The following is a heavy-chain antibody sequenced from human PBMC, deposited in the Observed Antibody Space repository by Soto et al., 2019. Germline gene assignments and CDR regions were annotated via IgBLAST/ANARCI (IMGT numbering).Heavy chain of an antibody. CDR1: GGSISSSGYY. CDR2: IYYSGST. D-gene: IGHD2-15*01. Sequence: SETLSLTCTVSGGSISSSGYYWSWMRQHTGKGLEWIGYIYYSGSTYYNPSLKSRVTISVDTSKNQFSLKLSSVTAADTAVYYCARVVVSFQYFQHWGQGTLVTVS. V-gene: IGHV4-31*03. CDR3: ARVVVSFQYFQH. J-gene: IGHJ1*01.